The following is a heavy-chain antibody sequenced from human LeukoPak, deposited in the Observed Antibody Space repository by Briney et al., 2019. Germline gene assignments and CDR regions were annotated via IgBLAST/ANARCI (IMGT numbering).Heavy chain of an antibody. Sequence: GESLKISCKGSGYSFTSYWIAWVRQMPGKGLEWMGVIYPGDSDTTYSPSFQGQVTISADKSISNAYLQWSSLRASDTATYYCARQWGRGSGSYLGYWGQGTLVTVSS. V-gene: IGHV5-51*01. D-gene: IGHD3-10*01. CDR2: IYPGDSDT. CDR1: GYSFTSYW. J-gene: IGHJ4*02. CDR3: ARQWGRGSGSYLGY.